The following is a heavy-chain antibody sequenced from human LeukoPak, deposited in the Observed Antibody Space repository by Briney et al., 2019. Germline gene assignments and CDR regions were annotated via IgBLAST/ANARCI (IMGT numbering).Heavy chain of an antibody. D-gene: IGHD2-15*01. J-gene: IGHJ6*03. CDR2: IYYIGNT. V-gene: IGHV4-39*01. CDR1: GGSISSSSYY. CDR3: ARQTLCTGGSCYPPRYMDV. Sequence: SETLSFTCTVSGGSISSSSYYWGWIRQPPGKGLEWIGSIYYIGNTYYNPSLKSRVTISVDTSKNEFSLKLSSVTATDTAVYYCARQTLCTGGSCYPPRYMDVWGKGTTVTISS.